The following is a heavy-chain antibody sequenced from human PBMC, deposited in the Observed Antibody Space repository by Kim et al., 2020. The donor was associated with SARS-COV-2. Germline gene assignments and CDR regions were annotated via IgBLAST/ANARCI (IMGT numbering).Heavy chain of an antibody. V-gene: IGHV1-46*03. D-gene: IGHD1-26*01. CDR2: IFTSGNT. J-gene: IGHJ4*02. Sequence: ASVKVSCKASGYSFTNYNIHYVRQAPGQGLQWLGIIFTSGNTIYAQKFQGRVTMTSDTSTSTVYMELSSLTSDDTAVYFCIREPPVSYYFDYWGQRTLVT. CDR1: GYSFTNYN. CDR3: IREPPVSYYFDY.